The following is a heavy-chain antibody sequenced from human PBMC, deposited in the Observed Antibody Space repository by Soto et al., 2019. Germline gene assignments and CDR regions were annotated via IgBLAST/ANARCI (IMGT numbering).Heavy chain of an antibody. D-gene: IGHD2-8*01. J-gene: IGHJ5*02. CDR3: AAFLGDGWFDP. Sequence: SETLSLTCTVSGGSIRSYYWSWIRQPPTKGLEWIGYICYHGLINYTPSLRSRLTISLDPSKKQFSLTLTSVTAADTAVYFCAAFLGDGWFDPWGQGIQVTVSS. CDR2: ICYHGLI. V-gene: IGHV4-59*01. CDR1: GGSIRSYY.